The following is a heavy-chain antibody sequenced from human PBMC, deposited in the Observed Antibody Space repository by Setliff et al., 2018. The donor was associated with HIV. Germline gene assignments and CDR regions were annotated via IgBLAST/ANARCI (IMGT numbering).Heavy chain of an antibody. V-gene: IGHV5-51*01. D-gene: IGHD1-26*01. Sequence: GGSLMIYCKGFGSRFTSYWIGWARHMPGKGLEWMGFIYPSDSDTRYSPSFQGQVTISADKSISIAYLQWNSLKASDTAMYYCARCSGSYPCDGMDVWGQGTTVTVSS. J-gene: IGHJ6*02. CDR3: ARCSGSYPCDGMDV. CDR2: IYPSDSDT. CDR1: GSRFTSYW.